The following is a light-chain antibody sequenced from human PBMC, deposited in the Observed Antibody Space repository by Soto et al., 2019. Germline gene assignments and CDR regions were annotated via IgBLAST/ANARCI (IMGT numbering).Light chain of an antibody. CDR3: EQYGSSPRT. CDR1: HSVSSIY. CDR2: GVS. Sequence: ESVLAQLPETLSLCPGRIANCSCRCSHSVSSIYFAWYQQKRGQAPRLLIYGVSSRATGIPDRFSGSGSGTDFTLTISRLEPEDSAVYYCEQYGSSPRTFGQGTKVDIK. J-gene: IGKJ1*01. V-gene: IGKV3-20*01.